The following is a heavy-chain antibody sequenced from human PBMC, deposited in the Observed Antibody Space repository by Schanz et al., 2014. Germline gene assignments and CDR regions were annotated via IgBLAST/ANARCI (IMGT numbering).Heavy chain of an antibody. Sequence: VQLVESGGGLVQPGGSLRLSCAASGFIFSNSWMSWVRQAPGKGLEWVAIIWYDGSNKYYADSVKGRFTISRDNSKNTLLLQMSSLRAEDTAVYYCARDGDFDYWGQGTLVTVSS. V-gene: IGHV3-33*08. J-gene: IGHJ4*02. CDR1: GFIFSNSW. CDR3: ARDGDFDY. CDR2: IWYDGSNK.